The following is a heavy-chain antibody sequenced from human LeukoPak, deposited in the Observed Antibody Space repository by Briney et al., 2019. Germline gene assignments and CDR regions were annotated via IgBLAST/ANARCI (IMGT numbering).Heavy chain of an antibody. CDR3: AREGGDGYNYSDY. CDR1: GFTFSSYA. Sequence: GRSLRLSCAASGFTFSSYAMHWVRQAPGKGLEWVAVISYDGSNKYYADSVKGRFTISRDNSKNTLYLQMNSLRAEDTAVYYCAREGGDGYNYSDYWGQGTLVTVSS. CDR2: ISYDGSNK. J-gene: IGHJ4*02. V-gene: IGHV3-30*01. D-gene: IGHD5-24*01.